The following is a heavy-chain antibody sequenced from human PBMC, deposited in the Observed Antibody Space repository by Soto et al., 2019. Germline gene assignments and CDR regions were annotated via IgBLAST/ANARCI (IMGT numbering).Heavy chain of an antibody. V-gene: IGHV3-48*03. CDR3: ARDHKGGYYYYGMDV. CDR2: ISSSGSTI. J-gene: IGHJ6*02. CDR1: GFTLSSYE. Sequence: GGSLRLSCAASGFTLSSYEMNWGRQAPGKGLEWVSYISSSGSTIYYADSVKGRFTISRDNAKNSLYLQMNSLRAEDTAVYYCARDHKGGYYYYGMDVWGQGTTVTVSS.